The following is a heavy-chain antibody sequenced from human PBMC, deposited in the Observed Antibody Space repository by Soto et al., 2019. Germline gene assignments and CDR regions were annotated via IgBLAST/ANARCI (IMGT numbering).Heavy chain of an antibody. CDR3: ARVLSSSSGIDY. Sequence: SETLSLTCAVYCGSFSGYYWSWIRQPPGKGLEWIGEINHSGSTNYNPSLKSRVTISVDTSKNQFSLKLSSVTAADTAVYYCARVLSSSSGIDYWGQGTLVTVSS. CDR1: CGSFSGYY. J-gene: IGHJ4*02. D-gene: IGHD6-6*01. V-gene: IGHV4-34*01. CDR2: INHSGST.